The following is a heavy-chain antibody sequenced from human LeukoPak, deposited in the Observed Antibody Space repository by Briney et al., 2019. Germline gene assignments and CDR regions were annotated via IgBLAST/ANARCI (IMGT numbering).Heavy chain of an antibody. CDR2: IRSDGSNK. Sequence: GGSLRLSCAASGFTFSTYGMHWVRQAPGKGLEWVAFIRSDGSNKYYADSVKGRFTISRDNSKNTLYLQMNSLRAEDTAVYYCAKQIVGATAFDYWGQGTLVTVSS. V-gene: IGHV3-30*02. J-gene: IGHJ4*02. CDR3: AKQIVGATAFDY. CDR1: GFTFSTYG. D-gene: IGHD1-26*01.